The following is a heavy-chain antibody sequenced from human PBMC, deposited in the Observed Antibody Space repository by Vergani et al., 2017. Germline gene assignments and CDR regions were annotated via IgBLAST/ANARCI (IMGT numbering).Heavy chain of an antibody. CDR1: GGSFSGYY. CDR3: ARSHYDFWSGYYSLGGAFDI. D-gene: IGHD3-3*01. Sequence: QVQLQQWGAGLLKPSETLSLTCAVYGGSFSGYYWSWIRQPPGKGLEWIGEINHSGSTNYNPSLKSRVTISVDTSKNQFSLKLSSVTAADTAVDYCARSHYDFWSGYYSLGGAFDIWGQGTMVTVSS. J-gene: IGHJ3*02. V-gene: IGHV4-34*01. CDR2: INHSGST.